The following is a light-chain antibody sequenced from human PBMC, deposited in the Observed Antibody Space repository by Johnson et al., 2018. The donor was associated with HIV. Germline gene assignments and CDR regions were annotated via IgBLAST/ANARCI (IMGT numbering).Light chain of an antibody. V-gene: IGLV1-51*02. J-gene: IGLJ1*01. CDR3: GTWDSSLRSWV. CDR1: SSDMGNYA. Sequence: QSVLTQPPSVSAAPGQKVTISCSGSSSDMGNYAVSWYQQLPGTAPKLLIFENNKRPSGIPDRFSASKSATSATLGITGLQTGVEADYYCGTWDSSLRSWVFGTGTKVTVL. CDR2: ENN.